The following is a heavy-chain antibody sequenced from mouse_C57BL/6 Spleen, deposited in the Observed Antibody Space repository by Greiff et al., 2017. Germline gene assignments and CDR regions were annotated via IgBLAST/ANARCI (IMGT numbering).Heavy chain of an antibody. V-gene: IGHV5-16*01. CDR1: GFTFSDYY. Sequence: EVKLMESEGGLVQPGSSMKLSCTASGFTFSDYYMAWVRQVPEKGLEWVANINYDGSSTYYLDSLKSRFIISRDNAKNILYLQMSSLKSEDTATYYCARARNYAYAMDYWGQGTSVTVSS. J-gene: IGHJ4*01. CDR2: INYDGSST. CDR3: ARARNYAYAMDY. D-gene: IGHD2-1*01.